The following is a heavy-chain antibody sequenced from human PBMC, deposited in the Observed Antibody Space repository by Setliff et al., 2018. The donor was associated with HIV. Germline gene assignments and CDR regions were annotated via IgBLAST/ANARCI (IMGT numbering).Heavy chain of an antibody. J-gene: IGHJ4*02. Sequence: PSETLSLTCTVSGGSISSGSYYWGWIRQPPGKGLEWIGSIYYSGSTYYKPSLKSRVTISVDTSKNQFSLKLNSVTAADTAVYYCARESTTLNPPIPFDCWGQGTLVTVSS. CDR1: GGSISSGSYY. CDR2: IYYSGST. CDR3: ARESTTLNPPIPFDC. V-gene: IGHV4-39*02. D-gene: IGHD1-1*01.